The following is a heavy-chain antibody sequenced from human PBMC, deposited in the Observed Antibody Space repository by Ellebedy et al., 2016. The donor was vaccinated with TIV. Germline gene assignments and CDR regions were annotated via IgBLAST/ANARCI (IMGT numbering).Heavy chain of an antibody. J-gene: IGHJ4*02. CDR1: EFAFGSYA. D-gene: IGHD1-26*01. CDR3: ARDISGSYYADY. CDR2: ITGSGDTT. V-gene: IGHV3-23*01. Sequence: GESLKISCAASEFAFGSYAMSWVRQAPGKGLEWVSSITGSGDTTYYADSVKGRFTLSRDNSKNTLDLQMNSLRAEDTAVYYCARDISGSYYADYWGQGTLVTVSS.